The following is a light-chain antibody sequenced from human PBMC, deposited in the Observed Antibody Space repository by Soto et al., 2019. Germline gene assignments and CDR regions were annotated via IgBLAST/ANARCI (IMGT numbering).Light chain of an antibody. Sequence: EIVLTQSPGTLSLSPGEGATLSCRASQSVSGRYLAWYQQKPGQAPRLLIYGASSRATGIPDRFSGSGSGTDFTLSISRLEPEDFAVYYCQQYSSLWTFGQGTKVDIK. CDR3: QQYSSLWT. CDR2: GAS. J-gene: IGKJ1*01. V-gene: IGKV3-20*01. CDR1: QSVSGRY.